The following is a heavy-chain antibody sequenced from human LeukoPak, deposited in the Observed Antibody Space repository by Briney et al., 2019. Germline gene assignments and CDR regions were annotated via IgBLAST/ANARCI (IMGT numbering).Heavy chain of an antibody. CDR3: AKTYSGSYPYYFDC. CDR2: IWYDGSNK. CDR1: GFTFSSYG. Sequence: GRSLRLSCAASGFTFSSYGMHWVRQAPGKGLEWVAVIWYDGSNKYYADSVKGRFTISRDNSKNTLYLQMNSLRAEDTAVYYCAKTYSGSYPYYFDCWGQGTLVTVSS. J-gene: IGHJ4*02. V-gene: IGHV3-33*06. D-gene: IGHD1-26*01.